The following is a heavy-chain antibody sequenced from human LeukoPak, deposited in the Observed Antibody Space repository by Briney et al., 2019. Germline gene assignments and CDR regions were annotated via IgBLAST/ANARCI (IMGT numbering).Heavy chain of an antibody. Sequence: ASVKVSCKASGYPFTGYYLHWVRQAPGQGLEWMGWINPNSGFTNYAQKFQGRVTMTRDTSISTAYMELRRLRSDDTAVYYCARLADCSSSSCRSFDYWGQGTLVTVSS. CDR1: GYPFTGYY. CDR3: ARLADCSSSSCRSFDY. J-gene: IGHJ4*02. D-gene: IGHD2-2*01. CDR2: INPNSGFT. V-gene: IGHV1-2*02.